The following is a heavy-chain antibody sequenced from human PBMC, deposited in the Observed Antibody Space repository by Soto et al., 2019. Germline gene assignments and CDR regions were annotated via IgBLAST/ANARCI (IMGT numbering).Heavy chain of an antibody. D-gene: IGHD3-22*01. CDR2: IPYDGSNK. J-gene: IGHJ4*02. Sequence: QVQLVESGGGVVQPGRSLRLSCAASGFTFSNYGMHWVRQAPGKGLEWVAVIPYDGSNKYYADSVKGRFTISRDNSKNTLYLQMNSLRAEDTAVYYCAKDHYYEISGPDYWGQGTLVTVSS. V-gene: IGHV3-30*18. CDR3: AKDHYYEISGPDY. CDR1: GFTFSNYG.